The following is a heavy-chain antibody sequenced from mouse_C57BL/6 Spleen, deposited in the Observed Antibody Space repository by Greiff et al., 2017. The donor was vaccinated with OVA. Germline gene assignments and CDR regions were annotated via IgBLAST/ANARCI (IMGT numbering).Heavy chain of an antibody. J-gene: IGHJ1*03. V-gene: IGHV1-15*01. CDR1: GYTFTDYE. D-gene: IGHD4-1*01. Sequence: VKLVESGAELVRPGASVTLSCKASGYTFTDYEMHWVKQTPVHGLEWIGAIDPETGGTAYNQKFKGKAILTADKSSSTAYMELRSLTSEDSAVYYCTRSGTGWYFDVWGTGTTVTVSS. CDR2: IDPETGGT. CDR3: TRSGTGWYFDV.